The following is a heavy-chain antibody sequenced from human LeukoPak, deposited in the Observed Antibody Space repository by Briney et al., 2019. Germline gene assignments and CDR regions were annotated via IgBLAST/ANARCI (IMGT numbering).Heavy chain of an antibody. D-gene: IGHD1-26*01. CDR1: GFTFSDYY. CDR2: ISSSGSTI. V-gene: IGHV3-11*01. CDR3: AKDVGKWESLHFFDY. J-gene: IGHJ4*02. Sequence: GGSLRLSCAASGFTFSDYYMSWIRQAPGKGLEWVSYISSSGSTIYYADSVKGRFTISRDDSRNTLYLQMNSLRGDDTAVYYCAKDVGKWESLHFFDYWGQGTLVTVSS.